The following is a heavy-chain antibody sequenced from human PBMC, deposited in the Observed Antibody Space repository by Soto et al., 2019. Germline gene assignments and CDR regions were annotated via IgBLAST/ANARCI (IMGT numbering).Heavy chain of an antibody. CDR1: GGSISSGGYY. CDR3: ARIKRGYSGYEGYYYYYYYMDV. CDR2: IYYSGST. D-gene: IGHD5-12*01. Sequence: SETLSLTCTVSGGSISSGGYYWSWIRQHPGKGLEWIGYIYYSGSTNYNPSLKSRVTISVDTSKNQFSLKLSSVTAADTAVYYCARIKRGYSGYEGYYYYYYYMDVWGKGTTVTVSS. J-gene: IGHJ6*03. V-gene: IGHV4-31*03.